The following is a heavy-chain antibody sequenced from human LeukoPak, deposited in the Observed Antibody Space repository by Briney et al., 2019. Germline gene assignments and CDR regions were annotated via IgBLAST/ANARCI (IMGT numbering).Heavy chain of an antibody. D-gene: IGHD3-3*01. CDR1: GYTFTSYG. J-gene: IGHJ6*02. CDR2: ISAYNGNT. Sequence: ASVKVSCKASGYTFTSYGISWVRQAPGQGLEWMGWISAYNGNTNYAQKLQGRVTMTTDTSTSTAYMELRSLRSDDTAVYYCARDTHDFWSGYSAYGMDIWGQGTTVTVSS. V-gene: IGHV1-18*01. CDR3: ARDTHDFWSGYSAYGMDI.